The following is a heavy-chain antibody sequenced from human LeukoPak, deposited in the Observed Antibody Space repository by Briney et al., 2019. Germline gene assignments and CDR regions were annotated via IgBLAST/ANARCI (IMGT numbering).Heavy chain of an antibody. J-gene: IGHJ4*02. CDR3: ARVQYSSSWDY. Sequence: SETLSLTLTVSLGFLRCHYWSCIRQPPSRGVECVGYIYYCVCTNHTLCLKSRVTISVDTSKNQFSLKLSPVTAADTAVYYCARVQYSSSWDYWGQGTPVTVSS. V-gene: IGHV4-59*11. CDR2: IYYCVCT. D-gene: IGHD6-13*01. CDR1: LGFLRCHY.